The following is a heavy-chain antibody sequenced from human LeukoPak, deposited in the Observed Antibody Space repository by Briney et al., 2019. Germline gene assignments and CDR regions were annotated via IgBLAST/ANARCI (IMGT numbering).Heavy chain of an antibody. V-gene: IGHV4-59*01. D-gene: IGHD2/OR15-2a*01. CDR2: IYYSGST. CDR1: GGSISSYY. J-gene: IGHJ3*02. Sequence: PSETLSLTCTVSGGSISSYYWGWIRQPPGKGLEWIGYIYYSGSTNYNPSLKSRVTISVDTSKNQFSLKLSSVTAADTAVYYCARGLPLIGQDAFDIWGQGTMVTVSS. CDR3: ARGLPLIGQDAFDI.